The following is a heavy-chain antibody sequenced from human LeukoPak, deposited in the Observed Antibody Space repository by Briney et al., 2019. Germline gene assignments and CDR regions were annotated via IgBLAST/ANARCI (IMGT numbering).Heavy chain of an antibody. V-gene: IGHV1-69*13. CDR1: GGTFSSYA. CDR2: IIPIFGTA. CDR3: ASHYWGGEQLVRGYFDY. D-gene: IGHD6-6*01. J-gene: IGHJ4*02. Sequence: SVKVSCKASGGTFSSYAISWVRQAPGQGLEWMGGIIPIFGTANYAQKFQGRVTITADESTSTAYMELSSLRSEDTAVYYCASHYWGGEQLVRGYFDYWGQGTLVTVSS.